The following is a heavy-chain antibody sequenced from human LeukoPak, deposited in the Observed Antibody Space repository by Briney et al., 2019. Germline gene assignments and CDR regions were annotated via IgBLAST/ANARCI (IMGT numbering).Heavy chain of an antibody. J-gene: IGHJ4*02. V-gene: IGHV3-48*03. CDR1: GFILSSSE. CDR2: ISDGGKTK. Sequence: PGGSLRLACVASGFILSSSEMNWVRQAPGKGLEWVSYISDGGKTKYSADSVKGRFTISRDNAKNSLYLQMNSLRAEDTAVYYCASDRDSRSSAVAYWGQGTLVTVSS. CDR3: ASDRDSRSSAVAY. D-gene: IGHD6-6*01.